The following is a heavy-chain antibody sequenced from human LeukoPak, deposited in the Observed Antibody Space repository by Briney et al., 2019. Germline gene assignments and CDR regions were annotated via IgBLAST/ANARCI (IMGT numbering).Heavy chain of an antibody. D-gene: IGHD2/OR15-2a*01. CDR3: ARTGLRDPTFFDY. CDR2: TFYSGRN. V-gene: IGHV4-59*01. J-gene: IGHJ4*02. Sequence: SETLSLTCTVSGGSISTNYWSWIRQPPGKGLEWIGNTFYSGRNNYNPSLRSRVTMSVDTSKNQFSLKLSSVTAADTAVYYCARTGLRDPTFFDYWGQGILVTVSS. CDR1: GGSISTNY.